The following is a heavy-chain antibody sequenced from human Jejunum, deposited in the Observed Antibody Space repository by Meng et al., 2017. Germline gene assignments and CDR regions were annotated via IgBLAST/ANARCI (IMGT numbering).Heavy chain of an antibody. CDR2: IIAGGYT. D-gene: IGHD3-22*01. CDR3: ARDPTEVGYFDY. CDR1: GYTLTSYT. Sequence: QVQLVQSGAEVRNTGASVRISCKASGYTLTSYTMQWVRQAPGQSLEWMGWIIAGGYTKYSQKFQGRVTITRDTSTSTVYMDLSSLRFEDTAVYYCARDPTEVGYFDYWGQGALVTVSS. J-gene: IGHJ4*02. V-gene: IGHV1-3*01.